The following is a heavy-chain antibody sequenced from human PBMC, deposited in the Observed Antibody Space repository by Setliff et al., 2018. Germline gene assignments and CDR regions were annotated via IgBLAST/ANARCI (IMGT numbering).Heavy chain of an antibody. D-gene: IGHD3-10*01. CDR2: IKEDGSEK. CDR3: ARDPGWFGELKDYYYGMDV. CDR1: RFTFSNYW. V-gene: IGHV3-7*01. J-gene: IGHJ6*02. Sequence: LSLTCAASRFTFSNYWMSWVRQAPGKGLEWVANIKEDGSEKYYVDSVKGRFTISRDNAKNSLDLQMNSLRAEDTAVYYCARDPGWFGELKDYYYGMDVWGQGTTVTVSS.